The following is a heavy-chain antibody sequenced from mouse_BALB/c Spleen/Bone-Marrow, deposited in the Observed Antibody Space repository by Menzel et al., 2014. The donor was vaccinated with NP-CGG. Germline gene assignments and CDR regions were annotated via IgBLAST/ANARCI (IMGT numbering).Heavy chain of an antibody. CDR2: IWRGGST. CDR3: AKRGNYGYFDY. D-gene: IGHD2-1*01. V-gene: IGHV2-5-1*01. Sequence: VQLVESGPSLVQPSQSLSITCTVSGFSLTSYGVHWVRQSPGKGLEWLGVIWRGGSTDYNAAFMSRLSITKDNSKSQVLFKMNSLQADDTAIYYCAKRGNYGYFDYWGQGTTLTVSS. J-gene: IGHJ2*01. CDR1: GFSLTSYG.